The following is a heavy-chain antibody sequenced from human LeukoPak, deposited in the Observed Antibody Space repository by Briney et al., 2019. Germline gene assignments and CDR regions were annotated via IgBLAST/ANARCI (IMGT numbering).Heavy chain of an antibody. CDR3: ARGKQQLATALDY. CDR1: GGPFSGYY. J-gene: IGHJ4*02. V-gene: IGHV4-34*01. Sequence: SETLSLTCAVYGGPFSGYYWSWIRQPPGKGLEWIGEINHSGSTNYNPSLKSRVTISVDTSKNQFSLKLSSVTAADTAVYYCARGKQQLATALDYWGQGTLVTVSS. CDR2: INHSGST. D-gene: IGHD6-13*01.